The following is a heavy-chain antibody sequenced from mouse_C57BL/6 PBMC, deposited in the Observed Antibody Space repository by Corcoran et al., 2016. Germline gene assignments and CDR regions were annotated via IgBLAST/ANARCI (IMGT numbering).Heavy chain of an antibody. CDR1: GYTFTDYY. Sequence: EVQLQQSGPELVKPGASVKISCKASGYTFTDYYMNWVKQSHGKSLEWIGDINPNNGGTSYNQKFKGKATLTVDKSSSTAYMELRSLTSEDSAVYYCARDGLYYGSSYNYWGQGTTLTVSS. D-gene: IGHD1-1*01. CDR2: INPNNGGT. J-gene: IGHJ2*01. CDR3: ARDGLYYGSSYNY. V-gene: IGHV1-26*01.